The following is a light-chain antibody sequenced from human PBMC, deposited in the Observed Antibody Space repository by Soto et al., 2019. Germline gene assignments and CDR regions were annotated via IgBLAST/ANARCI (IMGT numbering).Light chain of an antibody. Sequence: DIVMTQSPDSLAVSLGERATINCKSSQSVLYSSNNKNYLAWYQQKPGPPPKLLIYWASTRESGVPDRFRGSGSGTDFTLTISSLQAEDVAVYYCQQYYSTPWTFGQGTKVVIK. CDR1: QSVLYSSNNKNY. V-gene: IGKV4-1*01. CDR2: WAS. J-gene: IGKJ1*01. CDR3: QQYYSTPWT.